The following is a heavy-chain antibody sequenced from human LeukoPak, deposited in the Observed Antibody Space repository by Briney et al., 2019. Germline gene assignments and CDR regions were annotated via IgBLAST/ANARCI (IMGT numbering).Heavy chain of an antibody. V-gene: IGHV4-39*01. CDR2: ISYSGTT. Sequence: SETLSLTCTVSGGSISSGYYYWGWIRQPPGRGLEGIERISYSGTTYCNPSLKSRVTISVNTSKNQFSLKLSSVTAADTAMYYCARRGYYDSNGQYYFDFWGQGTLVTVSS. CDR1: GGSISSGYYY. D-gene: IGHD3-22*01. J-gene: IGHJ4*02. CDR3: ARRGYYDSNGQYYFDF.